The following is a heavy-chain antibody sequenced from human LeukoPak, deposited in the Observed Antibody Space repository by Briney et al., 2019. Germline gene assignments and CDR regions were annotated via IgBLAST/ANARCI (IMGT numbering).Heavy chain of an antibody. CDR2: FDPEDGET. Sequence: ASVKVSCKVSGYTLTELSMHWVRQAPGKGLEWMGGFDPEDGETIYAQKFQGRVTMTEDTSTDTAYMELSSLRSEDTAMYYCATDLVHGITGTTTDYWGQGTLVTVSS. D-gene: IGHD1-7*01. CDR1: GYTLTELS. CDR3: ATDLVHGITGTTTDY. V-gene: IGHV1-24*01. J-gene: IGHJ4*02.